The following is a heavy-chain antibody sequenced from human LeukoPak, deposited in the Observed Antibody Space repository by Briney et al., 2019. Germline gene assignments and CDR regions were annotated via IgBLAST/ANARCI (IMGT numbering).Heavy chain of an antibody. CDR3: TRVVEGSGTYYYYYFYMDV. D-gene: IGHD3-10*01. Sequence: SETLSLTCSVSGGSISSSYWIWIPQPAGKGLEWIGRIYTSGTFNYNPSLKSRVTMSVDTSKNQFSLKLTSVTAADTAVYYCTRVVEGSGTYYYYYFYMDVWGKGTRVTISS. V-gene: IGHV4-4*07. CDR1: GGSISSSY. J-gene: IGHJ6*03. CDR2: IYTSGTF.